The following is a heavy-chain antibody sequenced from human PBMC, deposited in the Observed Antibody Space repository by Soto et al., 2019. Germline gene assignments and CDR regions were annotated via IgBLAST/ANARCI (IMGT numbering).Heavy chain of an antibody. D-gene: IGHD3-3*01. CDR1: GFTVSTSGVG. V-gene: IGHV2-5*02. Sequence: SGFTVSTSGVGVGWIRQSPGKAPEWLALIYWDDEKRYSASLKSRLTISKDTSKNQVVLTMANLDPADTATYHCAHRVLRTVFGLVTTTAIYFDFWRQGTPVTVSS. J-gene: IGHJ4*02. CDR2: IYWDDEK. CDR3: AHRVLRTVFGLVTTTAIYFDF.